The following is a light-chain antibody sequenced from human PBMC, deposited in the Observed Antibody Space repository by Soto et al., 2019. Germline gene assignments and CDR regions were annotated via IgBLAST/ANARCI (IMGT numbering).Light chain of an antibody. Sequence: QSALAQPASVSGSPGQSITISCTGTSSDIGGYKFVSWYQQHPGKAPKLLIFEVTNRPSGVSSRFSGSRSGNTASLTISGLQAEDEADYYCGSYTSSSTLYVFGTGTKVTVL. CDR1: SSDIGGYKF. V-gene: IGLV2-14*01. J-gene: IGLJ1*01. CDR3: GSYTSSSTLYV. CDR2: EVT.